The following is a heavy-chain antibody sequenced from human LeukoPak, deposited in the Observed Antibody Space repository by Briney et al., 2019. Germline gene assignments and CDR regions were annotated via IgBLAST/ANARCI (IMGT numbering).Heavy chain of an antibody. J-gene: IGHJ5*02. CDR3: ARIRISSTSQNYFDP. D-gene: IGHD2-2*01. Sequence: SETLSLTCAVSGGSISSGGYSWSWIRQPPGKALEWIGYIYYSGSAYYNPSLKSRVDISFDTSKNQFSLRMTSETAADSAIYFCARIRISSTSQNYFDPWGQGTLVTVSS. CDR2: IYYSGSA. CDR1: GGSISSGGYS. V-gene: IGHV4-30-4*07.